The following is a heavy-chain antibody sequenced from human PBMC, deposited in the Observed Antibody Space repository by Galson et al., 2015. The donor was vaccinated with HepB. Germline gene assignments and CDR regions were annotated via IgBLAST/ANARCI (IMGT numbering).Heavy chain of an antibody. CDR1: GFTFSSYS. CDR3: ARDHLGDGSGIGSGVSLFDP. Sequence: SLRLSCAASGFTFSSYSMNWVRQAPGKGLEWVSSISSSSSYIYYADSVKGRFTISRDNSKNTLYLQMNSLRAEDTAVYYCARDHLGDGSGIGSGVSLFDPWGQGTLVTVSS. D-gene: IGHD3-10*01. CDR2: ISSSSSYI. V-gene: IGHV3-21*01. J-gene: IGHJ5*02.